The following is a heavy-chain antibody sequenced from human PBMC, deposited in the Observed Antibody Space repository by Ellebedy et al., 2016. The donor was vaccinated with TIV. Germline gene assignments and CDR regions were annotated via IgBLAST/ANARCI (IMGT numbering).Heavy chain of an antibody. J-gene: IGHJ3*01. D-gene: IGHD1-1*01. CDR1: GFTFSDYY. Sequence: GESLKISCAASGFTFSDYYMSWIRQAPGKGLEWVSYISSTGSTIYYADSVKGRFTISRDNARNSLYLQMNSLRVGATAVYYCARDIVQLPDGDAFDFWGQGTTVTVSS. CDR2: ISSTGSTI. V-gene: IGHV3-11*04. CDR3: ARDIVQLPDGDAFDF.